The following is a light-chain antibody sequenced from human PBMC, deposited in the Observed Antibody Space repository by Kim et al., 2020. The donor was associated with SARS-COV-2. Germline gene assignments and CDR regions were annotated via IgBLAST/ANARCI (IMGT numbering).Light chain of an antibody. V-gene: IGLV3-1*01. CDR1: RLGNKY. CDR3: QVWESTTTV. CDR2: QDE. J-gene: IGLJ2*01. Sequence: SYELTQPPWISVSPGQTASITCSGDRLGNKYVCWYQKKSGQSPVVVMYQDERRPSGIPERFSGSNSGNTATLTISETQAMDEADYYCQVWESTTTVFGGGTQLTVL.